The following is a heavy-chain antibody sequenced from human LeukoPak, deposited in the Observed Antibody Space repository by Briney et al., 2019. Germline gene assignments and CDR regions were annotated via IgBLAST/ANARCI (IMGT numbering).Heavy chain of an antibody. CDR3: ARGDGYCSSASCSDDAFDI. J-gene: IGHJ3*02. V-gene: IGHV4-59*13. Sequence: SETLSLTCSVSGVSITSYYWNWIRQSPGKGLEWLGNIHSRGTTNYNPSLKSRVTLSLDTSKSQFALKVTSVTAADTAVYYCARGDGYCSSASCSDDAFDIWGQGTMVTVSS. D-gene: IGHD2-2*01. CDR1: GVSITSYY. CDR2: IHSRGTT.